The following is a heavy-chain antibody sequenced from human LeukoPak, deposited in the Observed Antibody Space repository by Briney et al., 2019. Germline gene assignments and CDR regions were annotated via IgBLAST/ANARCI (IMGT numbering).Heavy chain of an antibody. J-gene: IGHJ3*02. CDR3: ARTPSYSFFSRFHAFDI. D-gene: IGHD4-11*01. CDR1: GGSISSGSYY. CDR2: IYTSGST. Sequence: PSETLSLTCTVSGGSISSGSYYWSWIRQPAGKGLEWIGRIYTSGSTNYNPSLKSRVTISVDTSKNQFSLKLSSVTAADTAVYYCARTPSYSFFSRFHAFDIWGQGTMVTVSS. V-gene: IGHV4-61*02.